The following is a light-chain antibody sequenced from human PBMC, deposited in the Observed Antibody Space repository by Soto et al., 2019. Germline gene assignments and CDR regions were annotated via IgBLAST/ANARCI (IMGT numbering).Light chain of an antibody. CDR3: QQYNSYST. J-gene: IGKJ1*01. CDR2: AAS. Sequence: DIQMTQSPSSLSASVGDRVSITCRASQSISSYLNWYQQKPGKAPKLLIYAASSLQSGAPSRFSGSGSGTDFTLTISSLQPDDFATYYCQQYNSYSTFGQGTKVDIK. CDR1: QSISSY. V-gene: IGKV1-39*01.